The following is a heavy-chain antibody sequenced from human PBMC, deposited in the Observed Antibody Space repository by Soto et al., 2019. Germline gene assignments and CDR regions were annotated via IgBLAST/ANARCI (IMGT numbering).Heavy chain of an antibody. Sequence: QVQLVQSGDEVRKPGSSVKVSCKASGYIFVNYGVAWVRQAPGQGLEWMGWISPYSGNTHYASKVQGRLTMSTDTSASTAYTERGRLRSVETGVCSFALAVNYVTATPRDVGGQGDTGT. J-gene: IGHJ6*02. D-gene: IGHD3-16*01. CDR1: GYIFVNYG. V-gene: IGHV1-18*01. CDR3: ALAVNYVTATPRDV. CDR2: ISPYSGNT.